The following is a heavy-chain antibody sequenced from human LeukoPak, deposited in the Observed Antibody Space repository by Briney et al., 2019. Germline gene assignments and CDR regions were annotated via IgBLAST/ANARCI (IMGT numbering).Heavy chain of an antibody. Sequence: PGGSLRLSCAASGFTFSSYAMSWFRQAPGKGLEWVSAISGSGGSTWYADSVKGRFTISRDNSKNTLYLQMNSLRAEDTAVYYCAKGGSFSEGNIDYWGQGTLVTVSS. CDR1: GFTFSSYA. D-gene: IGHD1-14*01. CDR3: AKGGSFSEGNIDY. CDR2: ISGSGGST. J-gene: IGHJ4*02. V-gene: IGHV3-23*01.